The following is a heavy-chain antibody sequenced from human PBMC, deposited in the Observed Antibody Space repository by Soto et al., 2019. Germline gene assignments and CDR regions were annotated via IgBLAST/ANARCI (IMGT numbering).Heavy chain of an antibody. CDR1: GFTFTSSA. CDR3: AADYYDSSGYFDY. Sequence: SVKVSCKASGFTFTSSAMQWVRQARGQRLEWIGWIVVGSGNTNYAQKFQERVTITRDMSTSTAYMELSSLRSEDTAVYYCAADYYDSSGYFDYWGQGTLVTVSS. J-gene: IGHJ4*02. V-gene: IGHV1-58*02. CDR2: IVVGSGNT. D-gene: IGHD3-22*01.